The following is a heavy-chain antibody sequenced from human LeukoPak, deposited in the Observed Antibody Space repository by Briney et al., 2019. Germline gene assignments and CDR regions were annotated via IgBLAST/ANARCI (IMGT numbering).Heavy chain of an antibody. D-gene: IGHD6-13*01. J-gene: IGHJ4*02. V-gene: IGHV3-23*01. Sequence: TGGTLRLSCAASGFTFSSYGMSWVRQAPGKGLEWVSAISGSGGSTYYADSVKGRFTISRDNSKNTLYLQMNSLRAEDTAVYYCAKDLSGSSYRYVFAYWGQGTLVTVSS. CDR2: ISGSGGST. CDR3: AKDLSGSSYRYVFAY. CDR1: GFTFSSYG.